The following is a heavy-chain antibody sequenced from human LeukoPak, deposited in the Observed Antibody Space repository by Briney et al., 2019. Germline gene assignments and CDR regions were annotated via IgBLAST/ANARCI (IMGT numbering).Heavy chain of an antibody. Sequence: LPGGSLRLSCAASGFTFSSYAMSWVRQAPGKGLEWVSAISGSGGSTYYADSVKGQFTISRDNSKNTLYLQMNSLRAEDTAVYYCASGDYVWGSYRYWFDYWGQGTLVTVSS. CDR2: ISGSGGST. CDR3: ASGDYVWGSYRYWFDY. D-gene: IGHD3-16*02. V-gene: IGHV3-23*01. CDR1: GFTFSSYA. J-gene: IGHJ4*02.